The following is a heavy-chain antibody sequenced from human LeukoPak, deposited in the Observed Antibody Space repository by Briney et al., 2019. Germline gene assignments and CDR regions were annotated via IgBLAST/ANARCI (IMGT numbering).Heavy chain of an antibody. D-gene: IGHD3-10*01. CDR1: GGTFSSYA. Sequence: SVKVSCKASGGTFSSYAISWVRQAPRLGLEWMGGIIPIFGTANYAQKFQGRVTITTDESTSTAYMELSSLRSEDTAVYYCARDARGLFDYWGQGTLVTVSS. V-gene: IGHV1-69*05. J-gene: IGHJ4*02. CDR2: IIPIFGTA. CDR3: ARDARGLFDY.